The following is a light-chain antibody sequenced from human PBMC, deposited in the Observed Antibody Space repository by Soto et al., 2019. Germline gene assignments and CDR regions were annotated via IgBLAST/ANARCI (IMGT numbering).Light chain of an antibody. CDR3: QQYGSSPPYT. V-gene: IGKV3-20*01. J-gene: IGKJ2*01. CDR1: ENVSNNY. CDR2: GSS. Sequence: EVVLTQSPGTLSLSPGERATLSCRASENVSNNYLAWYQQKPGQAPRLLIFGSSDRAAGIPDRFSGSGSGTDFTLTISRLEAEDFAGYYCQQYGSSPPYTFGQGTKLEIK.